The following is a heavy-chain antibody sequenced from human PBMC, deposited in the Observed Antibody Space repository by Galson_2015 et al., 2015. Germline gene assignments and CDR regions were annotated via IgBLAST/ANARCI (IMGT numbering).Heavy chain of an antibody. CDR3: ARLRPSGTAS. CDR1: GGSISSRNYY. Sequence: GTLTLACAVSGGSISSRNYYGVWIRRPPGEGLEWIGSIYYSGSTSYTPSLKSRITTSGDTSNNQFPLKLTSVTAADTAVYYWARLRPSGTASWGQGTMVTVSS. D-gene: IGHD6-25*01. V-gene: IGHV4-39*06. CDR2: IYYSGST. J-gene: IGHJ3*01.